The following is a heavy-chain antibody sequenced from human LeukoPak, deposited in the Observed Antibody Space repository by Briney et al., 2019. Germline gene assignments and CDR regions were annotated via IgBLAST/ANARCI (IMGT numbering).Heavy chain of an antibody. D-gene: IGHD5-24*01. CDR2: ISGSGGST. J-gene: IGHJ4*02. Sequence: GGSLRLSCAASGFTFSSYAMSWVRQAPGKGLEWVSAISGSGGSTYYADSVKGRFTISRDNSKNTLYLQMNSLRAEDTAVYYCAKDGTAAWPQFKPFDYWGQGTLVTVSS. CDR3: AKDGTAAWPQFKPFDY. CDR1: GFTFSSYA. V-gene: IGHV3-23*01.